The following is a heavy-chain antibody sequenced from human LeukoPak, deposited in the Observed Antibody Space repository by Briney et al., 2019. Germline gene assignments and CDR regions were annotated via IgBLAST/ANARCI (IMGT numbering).Heavy chain of an antibody. Sequence: GGSLRLSCAASGFTFSSYGMHWVRQAPGKGLEWVAVISYDGGNKYYADSVKGRFTISRDNSKNTLYLQMNSLRAEDTAVYYCVRNSYYYDRSGYLEAYYYYGMDVWGQGTTVTVSS. CDR1: GFTFSSYG. V-gene: IGHV3-30*03. CDR2: ISYDGGNK. CDR3: VRNSYYYDRSGYLEAYYYYGMDV. D-gene: IGHD3-22*01. J-gene: IGHJ6*02.